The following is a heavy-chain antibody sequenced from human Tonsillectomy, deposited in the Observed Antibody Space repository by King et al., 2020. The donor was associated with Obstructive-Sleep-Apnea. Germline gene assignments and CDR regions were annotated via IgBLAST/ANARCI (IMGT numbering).Heavy chain of an antibody. Sequence: QLVQSGAEVKKPGASVKVSCEASGYNFTSYYMHWVRQAPGQGLEWMGIINPSGGGTSYAQKFQGRVTMTRYTSTSTVYMDLRSLRSEDTAVYYCARLAASASTGEATTDDDFDYWVQG. J-gene: IGHJ4*02. V-gene: IGHV1-46*03. CDR1: GYNFTSYY. CDR3: ARLAASASTGEATTDDDFDY. D-gene: IGHD5-12*01. CDR2: INPSGGGT.